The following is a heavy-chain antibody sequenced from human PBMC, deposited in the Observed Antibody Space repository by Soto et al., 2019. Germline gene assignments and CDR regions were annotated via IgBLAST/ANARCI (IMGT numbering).Heavy chain of an antibody. CDR2: IYPRDSDT. Sequence: PGESLKISCKGSGYSFTTYWIGWVRQMPGKGLEWMGIIYPRDSDTRYSPSFQGQVTISADKSISTAYLQWSSLKASDTAMYYCASPLRYDFWGGYVFDYWGQGTLVTVSS. CDR1: GYSFTTYW. J-gene: IGHJ4*02. D-gene: IGHD3-3*01. V-gene: IGHV5-51*01. CDR3: ASPLRYDFWGGYVFDY.